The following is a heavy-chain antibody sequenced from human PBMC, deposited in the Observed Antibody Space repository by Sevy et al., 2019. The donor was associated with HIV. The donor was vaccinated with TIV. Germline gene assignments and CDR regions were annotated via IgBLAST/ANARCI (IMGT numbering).Heavy chain of an antibody. D-gene: IGHD3-22*01. V-gene: IGHV3-23*01. Sequence: GGSLRLSCAASGFTFSSYAMNWVRQAPGKGLEWVSTISGSGGSTYYGDSVKGRFTISRDNSKNTVYLQMSSLRAEDTALYYCAKDRYDVSGYYPEGAFDIWGQGTKVTVSS. CDR2: ISGSGGST. J-gene: IGHJ3*02. CDR1: GFTFSSYA. CDR3: AKDRYDVSGYYPEGAFDI.